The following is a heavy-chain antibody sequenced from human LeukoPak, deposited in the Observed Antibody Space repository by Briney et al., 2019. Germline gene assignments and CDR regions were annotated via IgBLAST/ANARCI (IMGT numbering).Heavy chain of an antibody. CDR3: ARDGSDPYSSSWYWRVFDY. J-gene: IGHJ4*02. V-gene: IGHV3-48*01. D-gene: IGHD6-13*01. CDR1: GFTFSSYS. Sequence: GGSLRLSCAASGFTFSSYSMNWVRQAPGKGLEWVSYISSSSSTIYYADSVKGRFTISRDNAKNSLYLQMNSLRAEDTAVCYCARDGSDPYSSSWYWRVFDYWGQGTLVTVSS. CDR2: ISSSSSTI.